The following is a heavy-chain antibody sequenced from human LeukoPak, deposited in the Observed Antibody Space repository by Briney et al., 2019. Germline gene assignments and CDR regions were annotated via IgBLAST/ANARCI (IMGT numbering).Heavy chain of an antibody. V-gene: IGHV3-7*01. CDR2: IKQDGSEK. J-gene: IGHJ4*02. CDR3: ARDRWELLEVYFDY. CDR1: GFTFSSYW. D-gene: IGHD1-26*01. Sequence: GGSLRLSCAASGFTFSSYWMSWVRQAPGKGLEWVANIKQDGSEKYYVDSVKGRFTISRDNAKNSLYLQMNSLRAEGTAVYYCARDRWELLEVYFDYWGQGTLVTVSS.